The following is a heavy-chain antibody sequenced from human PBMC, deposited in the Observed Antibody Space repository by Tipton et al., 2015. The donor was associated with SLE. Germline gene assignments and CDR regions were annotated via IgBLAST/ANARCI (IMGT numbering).Heavy chain of an antibody. Sequence: SLRLSCTASGFTFGDYAMSWFRQAPGKGLEWVGFIRSNAYGGTTEYAAAMKGRFTISSDDSKSIAYLQMNSLKTEDTAVLYCTRDRDYYDSRGYDYYYVMDVWGQGTTVTVSS. CDR2: IRSNAYGGTT. CDR1: GFTFGDYA. V-gene: IGHV3-49*03. D-gene: IGHD3-22*01. J-gene: IGHJ6*02. CDR3: TRDRDYYDSRGYDYYYVMDV.